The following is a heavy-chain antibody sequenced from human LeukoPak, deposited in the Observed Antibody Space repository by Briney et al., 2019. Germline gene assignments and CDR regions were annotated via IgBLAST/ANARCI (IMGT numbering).Heavy chain of an antibody. CDR1: GGSISSSSYY. CDR2: IYYSGST. D-gene: IGHD3-22*01. Sequence: SETLSPTCTVSGGSISSSSYYWSWIRQPPGKGLEWIGYIYYSGSTNYNPSLKSRVTISVDTSKNQFSLKLSSATAADTAVYYCARVGVVVESQPFDYWGQGTLVTVSS. J-gene: IGHJ4*02. V-gene: IGHV4-61*01. CDR3: ARVGVVVESQPFDY.